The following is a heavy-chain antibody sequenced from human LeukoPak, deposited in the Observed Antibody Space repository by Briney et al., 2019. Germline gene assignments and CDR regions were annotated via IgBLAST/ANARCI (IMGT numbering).Heavy chain of an antibody. Sequence: ETLSLTCIVSGGSIKNYYWTWIRQPAGKGLEWIGRVYESGSTNYNPSLKSRVTMSVDTSKNQFSLKLSSVTAADTAVYYCARVHGGGSNYFDYWGQGTLVTVSS. V-gene: IGHV4-4*07. D-gene: IGHD1-26*01. CDR3: ARVHGGGSNYFDY. CDR2: VYESGST. J-gene: IGHJ4*02. CDR1: GGSIKNYY.